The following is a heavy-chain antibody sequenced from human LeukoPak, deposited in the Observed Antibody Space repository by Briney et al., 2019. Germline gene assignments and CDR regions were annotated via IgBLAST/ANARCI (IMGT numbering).Heavy chain of an antibody. Sequence: GESLKISCKNSGDDFTNYWISWVRQMPGKGLEWIGVIHPADSQTFYSPSFQGQVTISADRSISTIYLQWSSLKASDTALYYCARRTFVLKSPRRLYPWGQGTLVTVSS. CDR3: ARRTFVLKSPRRLYP. D-gene: IGHD3-22*01. J-gene: IGHJ5*02. CDR2: IHPADSQT. CDR1: GDDFTNYW. V-gene: IGHV5-51*01.